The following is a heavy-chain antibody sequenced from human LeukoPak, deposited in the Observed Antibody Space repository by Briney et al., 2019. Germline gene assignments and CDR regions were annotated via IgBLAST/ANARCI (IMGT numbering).Heavy chain of an antibody. V-gene: IGHV3-15*01. CDR2: IKSKTDGGTT. J-gene: IGHJ3*02. CDR1: GFTFSNAW. CDR3: TTGYYYDSSGDYALDI. Sequence: GGSLRLSCAASGFTFSNAWMSWVRQAPGKGLEWVGRIKSKTDGGTTDYAAPVKGRFTISRDDSKNTLYLQMNSLKTEDTAVYYCTTGYYYDSSGDYALDIWGQGTMVTVSS. D-gene: IGHD3-22*01.